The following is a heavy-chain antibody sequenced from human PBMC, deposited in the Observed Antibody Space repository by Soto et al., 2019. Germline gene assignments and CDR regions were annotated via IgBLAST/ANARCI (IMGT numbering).Heavy chain of an antibody. CDR2: ISGSGGST. V-gene: IGHV3-23*01. CDR3: AKDTCGGDCYRRFDY. Sequence: GGSLRLSCAASGFTFSSYAMSWVRQAPGKGLEWVSAISGSGGSTYSADSVKGRFTISRDNSKNTLYLQMNSLRAEDTAVYYCAKDTCGGDCYRRFDYWGQGTLVTVSS. D-gene: IGHD2-21*02. CDR1: GFTFSSYA. J-gene: IGHJ4*02.